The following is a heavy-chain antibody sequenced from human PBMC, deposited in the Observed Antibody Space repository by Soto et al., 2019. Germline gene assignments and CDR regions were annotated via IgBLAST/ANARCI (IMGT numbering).Heavy chain of an antibody. CDR1: GFTVSSNY. CDR2: IYSGGST. J-gene: IGHJ6*02. CDR3: ARDHFYYYYGMDV. Sequence: GGSLRLSCAASGFTVSSNYMSWVRQAPGKGLEWVSVIYSGGSTYYADSVKGRFTISRDNSKNTLYLQMNSLRAEDTAVYYCARDHFYYYYGMDVWGQGTTVTVSS. V-gene: IGHV3-53*01.